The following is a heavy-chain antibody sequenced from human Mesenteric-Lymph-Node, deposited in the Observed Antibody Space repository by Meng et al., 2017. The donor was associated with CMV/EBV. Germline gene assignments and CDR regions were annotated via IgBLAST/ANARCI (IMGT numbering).Heavy chain of an antibody. CDR3: ARAFIAAAASGDWFDP. Sequence: GSLRLSCAVYGGSFSAYYWSWIRQPPGKGLEWIGEINHSGSTNYNPSLKSRVTISVDTSKNQFSLKLSSVTAADTAVYYCARAFIAAAASGDWFDPWGQGTLVTVSS. V-gene: IGHV4-34*01. J-gene: IGHJ5*02. D-gene: IGHD6-13*01. CDR1: GGSFSAYY. CDR2: INHSGST.